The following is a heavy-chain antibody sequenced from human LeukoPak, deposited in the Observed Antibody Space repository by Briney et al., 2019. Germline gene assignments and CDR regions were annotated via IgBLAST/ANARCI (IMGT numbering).Heavy chain of an antibody. CDR3: ARSAYIVVVPAPTPFDY. V-gene: IGHV3-53*01. CDR1: GFTVSSNY. CDR2: IYSGGST. Sequence: GGSLRLSCAASGFTVSSNYMSWVRQAPGKGLEWVSVIYSGGSTYYADSVKGRFTISRDNSKNTLYLQMNSLRAEDTAVYYCARSAYIVVVPAPTPFDYWGQGTLVTVSS. D-gene: IGHD2-2*01. J-gene: IGHJ4*02.